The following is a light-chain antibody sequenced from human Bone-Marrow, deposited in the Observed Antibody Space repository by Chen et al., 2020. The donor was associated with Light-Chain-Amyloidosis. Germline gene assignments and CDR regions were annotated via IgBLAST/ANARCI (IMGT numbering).Light chain of an antibody. Sequence: EIVLSQSPGTLSLSPGEGANLSCRASQTISSKYLTWYQQKFGQAPRLLIYGSSSRATGLPDRFTGSGSGTDFTLTINRLEPEDFAMYYCQQYGTSPLTVGGGTKVEIK. CDR1: QTISSKY. CDR3: QQYGTSPLT. V-gene: IGKV3-20*01. CDR2: GSS. J-gene: IGKJ4*01.